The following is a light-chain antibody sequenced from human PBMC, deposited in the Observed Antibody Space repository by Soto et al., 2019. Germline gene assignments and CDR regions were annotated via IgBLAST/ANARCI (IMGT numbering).Light chain of an antibody. J-gene: IGKJ1*01. Sequence: EILMKLSPATLSVSPGAKATLXXSASQSVSSNFAWFQQKPGQAPRLLIYGASTRATGIPARFSGSGSGTEFTLTISSLQSEDFAVYYCQQYSNWPWTCGQGTKV. CDR1: QSVSSN. V-gene: IGKV3-15*01. CDR2: GAS. CDR3: QQYSNWPWT.